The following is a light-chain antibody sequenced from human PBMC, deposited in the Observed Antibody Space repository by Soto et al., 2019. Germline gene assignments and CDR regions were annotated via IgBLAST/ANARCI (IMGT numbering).Light chain of an antibody. V-gene: IGKV3-20*01. CDR2: CAS. J-gene: IGKJ5*01. CDR3: QQYSTSPIS. CDR1: PVTRRY. Sequence: ENVLTQSPGTLSLSPGERATLSCRASPVTRRYLRWYQQRPVQAPSLLISCASSRATCIPDRFSGSGAGTDFTLTISRMEPTDCAGYYCQQYSTSPISFGQGTLLEIK.